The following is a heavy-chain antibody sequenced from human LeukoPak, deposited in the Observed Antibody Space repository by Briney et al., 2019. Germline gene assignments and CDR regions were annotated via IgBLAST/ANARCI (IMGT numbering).Heavy chain of an antibody. CDR3: ATDPMADFDY. D-gene: IGHD2-8*01. CDR2: ISSDGKSR. J-gene: IGHJ4*02. Sequence: GGSLRLSCAASGFTFTNYAFHWVRQAPGTGLEWVAVISSDGKSRIYAGSVKGRFTTSRNNYKNRLSLQLDGQATYDTAVYYCATDPMADFDYWGRGALVTVSS. V-gene: IGHV3-30*04. CDR1: GFTFTNYA.